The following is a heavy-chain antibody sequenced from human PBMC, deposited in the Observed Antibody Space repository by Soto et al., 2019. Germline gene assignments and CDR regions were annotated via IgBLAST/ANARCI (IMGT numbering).Heavy chain of an antibody. CDR1: GFTFSGST. J-gene: IGHJ1*01. D-gene: IGHD2-15*01. CDR2: IRSKANDYAT. V-gene: IGHV3-73*02. CDR3: TGGYCTGGTCYSGYFQH. Sequence: EVQLVQSGGGLFQPGGSLKLSCAASGFTFSGSTVHWVRQASGEGLQWVGRIRSKANDYATTYIASVKGRFTISRDDSRNTAYLQMSDLKTEDTAVYYCTGGYCTGGTCYSGYFQHWGQGALVTVFS.